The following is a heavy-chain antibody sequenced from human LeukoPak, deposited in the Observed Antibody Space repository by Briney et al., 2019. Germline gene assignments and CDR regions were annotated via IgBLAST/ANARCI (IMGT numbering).Heavy chain of an antibody. Sequence: GGSLRLSCAVSGFTFSSYGMQGVRQPPGKWRVWVAGIWYDGRNTYYADSVKGRVTISRDNSTNTLYLQMNSVRAADTAVYYCARELESSSSWYYLVYRGQGALATDSS. CDR1: GFTFSSYG. J-gene: IGHJ4*02. CDR2: IWYDGRNT. V-gene: IGHV3-33*01. CDR3: ARELESSSSWYYLVY. D-gene: IGHD6-13*01.